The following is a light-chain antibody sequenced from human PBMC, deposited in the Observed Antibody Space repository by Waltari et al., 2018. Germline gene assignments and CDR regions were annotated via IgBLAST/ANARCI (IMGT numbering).Light chain of an antibody. CDR2: GAS. CDR3: QQYGSSLFT. V-gene: IGKV3-20*01. CDR1: QNISSGF. Sequence: EIVLTQSPGTLSLSPGERATLSCRASQNISSGFLAWYQQKPGQAPRLLIFGASSRATGIPDRSSGSGSRTDFTLTINRLEPEDFAVYYCQQYGSSLFTFGPGTKVDIK. J-gene: IGKJ3*01.